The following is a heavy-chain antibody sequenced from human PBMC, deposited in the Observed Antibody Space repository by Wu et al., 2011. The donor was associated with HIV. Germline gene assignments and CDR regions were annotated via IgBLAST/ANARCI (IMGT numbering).Heavy chain of an antibody. CDR1: GDSLTKYA. Sequence: QVLLVQSGAEVKKPGSSVKVSCKASGDSLTKYAFSWVRQAPGQGPEWMGGIIPNSGTTNYARKFQGRFTVTADTSTTTVHMELRSLRSEDTAVYFCTRSGEAAAYYYYYMNVWGKGTTVTISS. V-gene: IGHV1-69*14. CDR3: TRSGEAAAYYYYYMNV. D-gene: IGHD2-2*01. CDR2: IIPNSGTT. J-gene: IGHJ6*03.